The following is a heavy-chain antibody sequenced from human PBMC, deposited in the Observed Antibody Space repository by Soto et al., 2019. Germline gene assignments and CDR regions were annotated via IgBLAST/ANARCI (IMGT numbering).Heavy chain of an antibody. CDR2: ISGSGGST. V-gene: IGHV3-23*01. Sequence: GGSLRLSCGASGFTFSSYAMSWVRQAPGKGLEWVSAISGSGGSTYYADSVKGRFTISRDNSKNTLYLQMNSLRAEDTAVYYCARQLTYYYDSSGYYYGFDYWGQGTLVTVSS. J-gene: IGHJ4*02. D-gene: IGHD3-22*01. CDR1: GFTFSSYA. CDR3: ARQLTYYYDSSGYYYGFDY.